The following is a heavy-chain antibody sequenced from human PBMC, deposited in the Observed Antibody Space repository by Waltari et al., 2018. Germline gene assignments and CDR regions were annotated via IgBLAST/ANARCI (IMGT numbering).Heavy chain of an antibody. CDR2: IYHSGST. D-gene: IGHD5-18*01. CDR3: ARVNRIQLWLGGHYFDY. Sequence: QVQLQESGPGLVKPSETLSLTCAVSGYSISSGYYWGWIRQPPGKGLEWIGSIYHSGSTYYNPSLKSRVTRSVDTSKNQFSLKLSSVTAADTAVYYCARVNRIQLWLGGHYFDYWGQGTLVTVSS. J-gene: IGHJ4*02. CDR1: GYSISSGYY. V-gene: IGHV4-38-2*01.